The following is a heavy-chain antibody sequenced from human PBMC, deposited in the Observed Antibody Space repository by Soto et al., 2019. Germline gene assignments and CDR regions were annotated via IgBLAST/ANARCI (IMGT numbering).Heavy chain of an antibody. V-gene: IGHV3-48*02. D-gene: IGHD3-3*01. CDR1: GFTFRGYS. J-gene: IGHJ4*02. CDR3: ARDPWSGYSD. Sequence: GGSLRLSCAAPGFTFRGYSMNWVRQAPGKGLEWVSYISSSSPSTIYYADSVKGRFTISRDNAKNSLYLQMNSLRDEDTAVYYCARDPWSGYSDWGQGTLVTVSS. CDR2: ISSSSPSTI.